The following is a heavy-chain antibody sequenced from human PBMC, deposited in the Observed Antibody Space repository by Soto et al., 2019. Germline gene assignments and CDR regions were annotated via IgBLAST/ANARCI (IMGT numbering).Heavy chain of an antibody. Sequence: QLHLVQSGAVVKKPGASVTVSCSASGYPVTAYYMHWVRQAPGRGLEWMGGINSATGAAKYTQTFQGRVTMTRDTSTRTVFMELGGLTSEDMAVFYCARGGGVGVAGSAAFDMWGQGTLVTVSS. J-gene: IGHJ3*02. CDR3: ARGGGVGVAGSAAFDM. CDR2: INSATGAA. D-gene: IGHD3-3*01. V-gene: IGHV1-2*02. CDR1: GYPVTAYY.